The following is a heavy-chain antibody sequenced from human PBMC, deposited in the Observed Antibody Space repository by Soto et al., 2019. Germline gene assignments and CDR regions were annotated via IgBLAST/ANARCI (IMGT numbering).Heavy chain of an antibody. CDR3: ARQYNWNHDSWFDP. Sequence: ASVKVSCKASGYTFTSHTIHWVRQAPGQRLEWMGWINAGNGNTKYSQKFQGRVAFTRDTSASTAYMELSSLRSEDTAVYYCARQYNWNHDSWFDPWGKGTLVTVSS. CDR2: INAGNGNT. D-gene: IGHD1-20*01. J-gene: IGHJ5*02. V-gene: IGHV1-3*01. CDR1: GYTFTSHT.